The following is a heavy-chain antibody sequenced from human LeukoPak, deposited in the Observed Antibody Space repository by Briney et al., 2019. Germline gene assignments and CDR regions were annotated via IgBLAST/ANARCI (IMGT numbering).Heavy chain of an antibody. J-gene: IGHJ4*02. D-gene: IGHD2-2*01. V-gene: IGHV4-34*01. Sequence: SETLSLTCSFSGYSISSGYYWSWIRQPPGKGLEWIGEINHSGSTNYNPSLKSRVTISVDTSKNQFSLKLSSVTAADTAVYYYARRRSNFYCSSTSCYGSYFDYWGQGTLVTVSS. CDR2: INHSGST. CDR3: ARRRSNFYCSSTSCYGSYFDY. CDR1: GYSISSGYY.